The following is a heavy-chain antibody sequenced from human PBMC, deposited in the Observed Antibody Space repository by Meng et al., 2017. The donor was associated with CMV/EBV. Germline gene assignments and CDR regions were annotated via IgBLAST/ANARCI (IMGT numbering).Heavy chain of an antibody. CDR1: GGSISSSSYD. CDR3: ASRPGYCSSTSCYRRSHFAS. J-gene: IGHJ4*02. V-gene: IGHV4-39*07. Sequence: SCTVSGGSISSSSYDWGGIRQPPGKGLEWIGSIYYSGSTYYNPSLKSRVTISVDTSKNQFSLKLSSVTAADTAVYYCASRPGYCSSTSCYRRSHFASFGPVTLVTVSS. D-gene: IGHD2-2*01. CDR2: IYYSGST.